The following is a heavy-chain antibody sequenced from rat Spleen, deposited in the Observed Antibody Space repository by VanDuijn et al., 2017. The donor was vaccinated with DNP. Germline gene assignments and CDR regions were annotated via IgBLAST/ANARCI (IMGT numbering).Heavy chain of an antibody. CDR2: MRYNGDT. V-gene: IGHV2-63*01. Sequence: QVQLKESGPGLVQPSQTLSLTCTVSGFSLTSYNVHWVRQPPGKGLEWMGRMRYNGDTSYNSALKSRLSISRDTSKNQVFLKMNSLQTDDTGTYYCTRDAPINYGGYSELDYWGQGVMVTVSS. CDR3: TRDAPINYGGYSELDY. J-gene: IGHJ2*01. D-gene: IGHD1-11*01. CDR1: GFSLTSYN.